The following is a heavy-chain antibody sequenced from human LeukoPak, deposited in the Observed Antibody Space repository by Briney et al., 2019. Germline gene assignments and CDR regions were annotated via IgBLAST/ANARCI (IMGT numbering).Heavy chain of an antibody. CDR3: AKEGSSSGRAFDI. Sequence: PGGSLRLSCAASGFTFSSYWMHWVRQAPGKGLVWVSRINSDGGSTSYADSVKGRFTISRDNAKNTLYLQMNSLRAEDTAVYYCAKEGSSSGRAFDIWGQGTMVTVSS. D-gene: IGHD3-22*01. V-gene: IGHV3-74*01. CDR2: INSDGGST. J-gene: IGHJ3*02. CDR1: GFTFSSYW.